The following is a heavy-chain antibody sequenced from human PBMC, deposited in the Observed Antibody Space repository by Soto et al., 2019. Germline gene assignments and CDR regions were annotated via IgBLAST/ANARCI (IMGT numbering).Heavy chain of an antibody. CDR3: ASHDYGDYEMVFDP. J-gene: IGHJ5*02. Sequence: SEALSLTCTVSCGSISSYYWSWIRQPPGKGLEWIGYIYYSGSTNYNPSLKSRVTISVDTSKNQFSLKLSSVTAADTAVYYCASHDYGDYEMVFDPWGQGTLVTVSS. D-gene: IGHD4-17*01. CDR1: CGSISSYY. V-gene: IGHV4-59*01. CDR2: IYYSGST.